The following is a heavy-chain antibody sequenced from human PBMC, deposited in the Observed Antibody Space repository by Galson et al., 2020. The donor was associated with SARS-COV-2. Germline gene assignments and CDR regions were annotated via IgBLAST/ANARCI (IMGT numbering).Heavy chain of an antibody. Sequence: SVKVSCKASGGTFSSYAISWVRQAPGQGLEWMGGIIPIFGTANYAQKFQGRVTITADESTSTAYMELSSLRSEDTAVYYCARMFRGWELTYYYYYGMDVWGQGTTVTVSS. V-gene: IGHV1-69*13. CDR3: ARMFRGWELTYYYYYGMDV. CDR2: IIPIFGTA. J-gene: IGHJ6*02. D-gene: IGHD1-26*01. CDR1: GGTFSSYA.